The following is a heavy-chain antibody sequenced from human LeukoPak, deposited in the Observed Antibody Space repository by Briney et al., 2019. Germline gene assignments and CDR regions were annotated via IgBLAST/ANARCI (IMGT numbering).Heavy chain of an antibody. CDR2: IYYSGST. J-gene: IGHJ6*02. CDR3: AREAGSVTTYSSYYYYGMDV. D-gene: IGHD4-17*01. Sequence: TSETLSLTCTVSGGSISSSSYYWGWIRQPPGKGLEWIGSIYYSGSTYYNPSLKSRVTISVDTSKNQFSLKLSSVTAADTAVYYCAREAGSVTTYSSYYYYGMDVWGQGTTVTVSS. CDR1: GGSISSSSYY. V-gene: IGHV4-39*01.